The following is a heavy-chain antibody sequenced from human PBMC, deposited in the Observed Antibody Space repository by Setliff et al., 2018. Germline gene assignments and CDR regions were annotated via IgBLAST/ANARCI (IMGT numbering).Heavy chain of an antibody. CDR1: GFSISSGYY. Sequence: PSETLSLTCAVSGFSISSGYYWGWIRQPPGKGLEWIVNIHHSGKAYYNPSLKSRVTMSVDTSKNHVSLKLSSVTAADTAVYYCARAHTWSLPNDNSGYPGWFDPWAREPWSPSPQ. V-gene: IGHV4-38-2*01. CDR3: ARAHTWSLPNDNSGYPGWFDP. J-gene: IGHJ5*02. CDR2: IHHSGKA. D-gene: IGHD3-22*01.